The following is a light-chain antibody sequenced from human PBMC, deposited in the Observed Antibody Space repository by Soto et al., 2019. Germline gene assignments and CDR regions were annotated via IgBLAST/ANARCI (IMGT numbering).Light chain of an antibody. J-gene: IGKJ1*01. CDR3: LQLYNFSWT. V-gene: IGKV1-6*01. CDR1: QGNRND. CDR2: AAS. Sequence: AIEMIAEPRSLYASVGDRVTISCRASQGNRNDLAWYQQKPGRAPKLLIFAASNLQSGVPSRFSGSGSGTDFTLTISRLQPEDFATYYCLQLYNFSWTFGQGTKVDIK.